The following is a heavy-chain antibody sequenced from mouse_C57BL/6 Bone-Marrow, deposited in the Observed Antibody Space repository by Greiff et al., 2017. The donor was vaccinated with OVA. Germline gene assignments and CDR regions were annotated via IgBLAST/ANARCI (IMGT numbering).Heavy chain of an antibody. CDR1: GYSITSGYY. Sequence: EVKLQESGPGLVKPSQSLSLTCSVTGYSITSGYYWNWIRQFPGNKLEWMGYISYDGSNNYNPSLKNRISITRDTSKNQFFLKLNSVTTEDTATYYYARGGDGYLYWYFDVWGTGTTVTVSS. CDR2: ISYDGSN. D-gene: IGHD2-3*01. V-gene: IGHV3-6*01. J-gene: IGHJ1*03. CDR3: ARGGDGYLYWYFDV.